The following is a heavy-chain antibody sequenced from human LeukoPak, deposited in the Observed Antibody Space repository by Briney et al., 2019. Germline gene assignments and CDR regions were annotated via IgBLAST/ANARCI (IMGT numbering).Heavy chain of an antibody. CDR1: GYTFTGYY. V-gene: IGHV1-2*02. D-gene: IGHD2-15*01. CDR3: GWSPNTFYLDY. CDR2: INANSDGT. J-gene: IGHJ4*02. Sequence: ASVKVSCKASGYTFTGYYIDWVRQAPGQGLELMGWINANSDGTNSAQKFQGRVTMTRDTSISTAYMELSRLQSDDTAVYYCGWSPNTFYLDYWGQGTLVTVSS.